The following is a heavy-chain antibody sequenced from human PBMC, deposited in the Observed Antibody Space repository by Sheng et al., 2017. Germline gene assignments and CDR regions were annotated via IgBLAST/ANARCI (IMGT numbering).Heavy chain of an antibody. J-gene: IGHJ6*03. V-gene: IGHV1-18*01. Sequence: QVQLVQSGAEVKKPGASVKVSCKASGYTFTSYGISWVRQAPGQGLEWMGWISADSGNTNYAQKLEGRVTMTTDTSTSTAYMELRSLRSDDTAVYYCARVSDDLLYYYMDVWGQGTTVTVSS. CDR1: GYTFTSYG. CDR3: ARVSDDLLYYYMDV. D-gene: IGHD2-21*02. CDR2: ISADSGNT.